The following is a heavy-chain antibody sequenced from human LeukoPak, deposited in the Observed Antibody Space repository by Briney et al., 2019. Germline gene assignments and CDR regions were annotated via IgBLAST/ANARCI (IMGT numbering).Heavy chain of an antibody. J-gene: IGHJ4*02. Sequence: GASVKVSCKASGYTFTSYYMHWVRQAPGQGLEWMGIINPSGGSTSYAQKFQGRVTMTRDMSTSTVYMELSSLRSEDTAVYYCTLSGWSPKFDYWGQGTLVTVSS. CDR2: INPSGGST. D-gene: IGHD6-19*01. V-gene: IGHV1-46*01. CDR1: GYTFTSYY. CDR3: TLSGWSPKFDY.